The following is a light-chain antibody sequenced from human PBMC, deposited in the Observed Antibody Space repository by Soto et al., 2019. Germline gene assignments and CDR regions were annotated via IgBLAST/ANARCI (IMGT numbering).Light chain of an antibody. CDR3: QQRSNWPRT. Sequence: EIVLTQSPATLSLSPGERATLSWRASQSVSSYLAWYQQKPGQAPRLLIYDASNRATGIPARFSGSGSGTDFTLTISSLEPEDFAVYYRQQRSNWPRTFGQGTKVDI. CDR2: DAS. V-gene: IGKV3-11*01. CDR1: QSVSSY. J-gene: IGKJ1*01.